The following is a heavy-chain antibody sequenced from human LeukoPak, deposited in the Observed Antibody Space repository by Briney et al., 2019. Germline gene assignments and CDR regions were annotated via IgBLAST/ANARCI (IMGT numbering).Heavy chain of an antibody. D-gene: IGHD4-17*01. V-gene: IGHV3-30*04. CDR1: GFTFSSYA. Sequence: TGGSLRLSCAASGFTFSSYAMHWVRQAPGKGLEWVAVISYDGSNKYYADSVKGRFTISRDNSKNTLYLQMNSLRAEDTAVYYCARVDGDYGPFDYWGQGTLATVSS. CDR2: ISYDGSNK. J-gene: IGHJ4*02. CDR3: ARVDGDYGPFDY.